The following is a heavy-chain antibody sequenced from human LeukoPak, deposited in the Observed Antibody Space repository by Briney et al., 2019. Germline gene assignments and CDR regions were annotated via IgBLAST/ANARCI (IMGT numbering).Heavy chain of an antibody. CDR2: INTNTGNP. J-gene: IGHJ3*02. D-gene: IGHD3-22*01. Sequence: ASVTVSCTASGYTFTSYAMNWVRQAPGQGLEWMGWINTNTGNPTYAQGFTGRFVFSLDTSVSTAYLQISSLKAEDTAVYYCARDSEDYDSSGYYEVTNAFDIWGQGTMVTVSS. CDR3: ARDSEDYDSSGYYEVTNAFDI. CDR1: GYTFTSYA. V-gene: IGHV7-4-1*02.